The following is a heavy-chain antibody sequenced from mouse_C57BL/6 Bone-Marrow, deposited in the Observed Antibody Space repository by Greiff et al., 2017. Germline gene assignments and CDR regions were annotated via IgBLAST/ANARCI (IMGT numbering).Heavy chain of an antibody. CDR1: GFNIKDYY. Sequence: VHVKQSGAELVKPGASVKLSCTASGFNIKDYYMHWVKQRTEQGLEWIGRIDPEDGETKYAPKFQGKATITAYTSSNTAYLQLSSLTSEDTAVYYCARRGYGYVSLFYYAMDYWGQGTSVTVSS. J-gene: IGHJ4*01. CDR2: IDPEDGET. D-gene: IGHD2-2*01. CDR3: ARRGYGYVSLFYYAMDY. V-gene: IGHV14-2*01.